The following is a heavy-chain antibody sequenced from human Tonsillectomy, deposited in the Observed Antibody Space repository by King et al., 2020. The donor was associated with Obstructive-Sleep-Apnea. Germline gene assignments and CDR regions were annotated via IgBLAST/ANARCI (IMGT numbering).Heavy chain of an antibody. D-gene: IGHD6-19*01. CDR1: GFVFVNSA. Sequence: GGLVQPGGSLRLSCAASGFVFVNSAMRWVTEAPEQRPGWVSAICGSGVPYYPTSVKGRFTLSSDNSKNTLYLQINIRRAEDTHVYYCARASAWAGTGAFDFWGQGTMVTVSS. J-gene: IGHJ3*01. V-gene: IGHV3-23*01. CDR3: ARASAWAGTGAFDF. CDR2: ICGSGVP.